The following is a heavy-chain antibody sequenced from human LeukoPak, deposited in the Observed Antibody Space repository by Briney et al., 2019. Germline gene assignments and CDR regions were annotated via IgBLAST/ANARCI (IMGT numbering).Heavy chain of an antibody. J-gene: IGHJ4*02. Sequence: SVKVSCKASGGTFSSYAISWVRQAPGQGLEWMGGIIPIFGTANYAQKFQGRVTITTDESTSTAYMELSSLRSEDTAVYYCARSQEMDPRGGPLGYWGQGTLVTVSS. V-gene: IGHV1-69*05. D-gene: IGHD5-24*01. CDR1: GGTFSSYA. CDR2: IIPIFGTA. CDR3: ARSQEMDPRGGPLGY.